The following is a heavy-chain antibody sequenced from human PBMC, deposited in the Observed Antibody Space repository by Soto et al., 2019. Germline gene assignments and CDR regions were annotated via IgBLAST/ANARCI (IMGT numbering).Heavy chain of an antibody. CDR1: GYNFTEYY. Sequence: ASVKVSSKASGYNFTEYYLYWVRQAPGQGPEWLGGINPRTGDTNQAQKIQGRVTMTRDMLLTTAYMELHRLTSDDTAVYYCASDPIEGAAPYYFDYCGQRSLVTVSS. CDR3: ASDPIEGAAPYYFDY. J-gene: IGHJ4*02. V-gene: IGHV1-2*02. D-gene: IGHD2-21*01. CDR2: INPRTGDT.